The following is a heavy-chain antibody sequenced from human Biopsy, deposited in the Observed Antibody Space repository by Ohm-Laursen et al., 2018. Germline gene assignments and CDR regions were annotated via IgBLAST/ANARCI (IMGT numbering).Heavy chain of an antibody. J-gene: IGHJ6*02. Sequence: SLRLSCTASGFDFSTYPMNWVRLAPGKGLEWVSSLSSSSSFIYYADSVKGRFTISRHNAKNSLFLQMDSLRAEDTALYYCARQKGFYGDPYYYGMDVWGQGTTVTVSS. D-gene: IGHD4-17*01. CDR2: LSSSSSFI. V-gene: IGHV3-21*01. CDR1: GFDFSTYP. CDR3: ARQKGFYGDPYYYGMDV.